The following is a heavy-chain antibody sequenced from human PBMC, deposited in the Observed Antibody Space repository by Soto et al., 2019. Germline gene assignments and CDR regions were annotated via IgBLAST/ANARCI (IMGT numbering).Heavy chain of an antibody. CDR3: ATQRDYGDYGAFDY. D-gene: IGHD4-17*01. V-gene: IGHV1-2*04. CDR1: GYTFTGYY. Sequence: GASVKVSCKASGYTFTGYYMHWVRQAPGQGLEWMGWINPNSGGTDYTQKFQGWVTMTRDTSISTAYMELSRLRSDDTAVYYCATQRDYGDYGAFDYWGQGTLVTVSS. J-gene: IGHJ4*02. CDR2: INPNSGGT.